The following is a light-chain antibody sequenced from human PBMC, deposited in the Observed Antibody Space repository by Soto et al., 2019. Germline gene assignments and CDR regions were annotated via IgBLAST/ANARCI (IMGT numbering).Light chain of an antibody. CDR2: YDS. V-gene: IGLV3-21*04. Sequence: SYELTQPPSVSVAPGKTDRITCGGNSIGSKSVHWSQQKPGQAPVLVIYYDSDRPSGIPERFSGSNSWNTATRTISRVEAGDDADYYCQVWVCSSDHRDVVFGGGTKLTVL. CDR1: SIGSKS. J-gene: IGLJ2*01. CDR3: QVWVCSSDHRDVV.